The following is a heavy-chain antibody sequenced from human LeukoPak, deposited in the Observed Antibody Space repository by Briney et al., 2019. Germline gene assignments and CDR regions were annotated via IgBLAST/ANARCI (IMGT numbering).Heavy chain of an antibody. CDR1: GFTVSNNY. V-gene: IGHV3-53*01. Sequence: GGSLRLSCAASGFTVSNNYMSWVRQAPGKGLEWVSVIYSGGSTYYADSVKGRFTTSRDNSRNTLYLQMDSLRAEDTAVYYCARQNDYIHDYWGQGTLVTVSS. D-gene: IGHD4-11*01. J-gene: IGHJ4*02. CDR2: IYSGGST. CDR3: ARQNDYIHDY.